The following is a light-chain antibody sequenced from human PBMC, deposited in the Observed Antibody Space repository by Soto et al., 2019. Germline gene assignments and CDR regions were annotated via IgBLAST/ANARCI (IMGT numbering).Light chain of an antibody. J-gene: IGKJ1*01. V-gene: IGKV3-20*01. CDR1: QSVSSY. CDR3: QQYGSSPRT. Sequence: EIVLSQSPATLSLSPGERATLSCRASQSVSSYLAWYQQKPGQAPRLLIYDASNRATGIPDRFSGSGSGTDFTLTISRLEPEDFAVYYCQQYGSSPRTFGQGTNVDI. CDR2: DAS.